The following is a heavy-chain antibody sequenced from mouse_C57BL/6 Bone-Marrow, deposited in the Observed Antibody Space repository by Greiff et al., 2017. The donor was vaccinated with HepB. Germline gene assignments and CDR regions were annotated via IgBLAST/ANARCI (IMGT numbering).Heavy chain of an antibody. Sequence: DVKLVESGGDLVKPGGSLKLSCAASGFTFSSYGMSWVRQTPDKRLEWVATISSGGSYTYYPDSVKGRFTISRDNAKNTLYLQMSSLKSEDTAMYYCARPAYYYGSRAWFAYWGQGTLVTVSA. V-gene: IGHV5-6*02. D-gene: IGHD1-1*01. CDR3: ARPAYYYGSRAWFAY. J-gene: IGHJ3*01. CDR1: GFTFSSYG. CDR2: ISSGGSYT.